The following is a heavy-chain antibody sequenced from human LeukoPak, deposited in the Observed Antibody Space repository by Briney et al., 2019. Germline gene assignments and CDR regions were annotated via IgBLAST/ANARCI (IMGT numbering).Heavy chain of an antibody. D-gene: IGHD4-23*01. Sequence: ASVKVSCKASGYTFTSYYMHWVRQAPGQGLEWMGIINPSGGSTSHAQKFQGRVTMTRGTSTSTVYMELSSLRSEDTAVYYCARDGSPVAEPPCDAFDIWGQGTMVTVSS. J-gene: IGHJ3*02. CDR3: ARDGSPVAEPPCDAFDI. CDR2: INPSGGST. V-gene: IGHV1-46*01. CDR1: GYTFTSYY.